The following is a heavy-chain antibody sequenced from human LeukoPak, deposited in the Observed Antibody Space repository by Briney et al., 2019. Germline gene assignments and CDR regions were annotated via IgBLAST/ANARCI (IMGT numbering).Heavy chain of an antibody. V-gene: IGHV1-69*13. CDR2: IIPIFGTA. CDR1: GGTFSSYA. Sequence: ASVKVSCKASGGTFSSYAISWVRQAPGQGLEWMGGIIPIFGTANYAQKFQGRVTITADESTSTAYMELSSLRSEDTAVYYCARDSYELAYFDYWGQGTLVTVSS. J-gene: IGHJ4*02. CDR3: ARDSYELAYFDY. D-gene: IGHD3-3*01.